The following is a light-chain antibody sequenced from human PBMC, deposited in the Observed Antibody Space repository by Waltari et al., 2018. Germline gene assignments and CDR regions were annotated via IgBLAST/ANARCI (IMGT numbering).Light chain of an antibody. Sequence: QSVLTQPPSASGTPGQRVTISCSGSSSILSSNTVNWYQRLPGTAPKLLMYNNNQRPSGVPDRFSGPKSDTSASLVISGLQSGDEADYFCATWDDNLKGPVFGGGTKVTVL. CDR3: ATWDDNLKGPV. V-gene: IGLV1-44*01. CDR1: SSILSSNT. CDR2: NNN. J-gene: IGLJ3*02.